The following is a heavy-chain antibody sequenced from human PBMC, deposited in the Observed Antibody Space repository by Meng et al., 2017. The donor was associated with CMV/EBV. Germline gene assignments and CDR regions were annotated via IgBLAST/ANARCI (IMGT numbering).Heavy chain of an antibody. CDR3: AREPGRRAFDI. J-gene: IGHJ3*02. CDR1: GYTFTSYG. CDR2: IIPILGIA. D-gene: IGHD1-1*01. V-gene: IGHV1-69*04. Sequence: SVKVSCKASGYTFTSYGISWVRQAPGQGLEWMGRIIPILGIANYAQKFQGRVTITADKSTSTAYMELSSLRSEDTAVYYCAREPGRRAFDIWGQGTMVTVSS.